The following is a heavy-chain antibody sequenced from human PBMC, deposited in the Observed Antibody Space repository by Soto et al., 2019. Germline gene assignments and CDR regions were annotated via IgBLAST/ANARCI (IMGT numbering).Heavy chain of an antibody. CDR3: AKFASSGYYTDAFDI. V-gene: IGHV3-30*18. D-gene: IGHD3-22*01. CDR2: ISYDGSNK. Sequence: GGSLRLSCAASGFTFSSYGMHWVRQAPSKGLEWVAVISYDGSNKYYADSVKGRFTISRDNSKNTLYLQMNSLRAEDTAVYYCAKFASSGYYTDAFDIWGQGTMVTVSS. J-gene: IGHJ3*02. CDR1: GFTFSSYG.